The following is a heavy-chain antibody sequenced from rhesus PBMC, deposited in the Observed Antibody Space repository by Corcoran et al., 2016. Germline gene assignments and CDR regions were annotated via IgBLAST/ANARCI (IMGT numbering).Heavy chain of an antibody. CDR2: IYWNDSK. D-gene: IGHD5-24*01. CDR3: AREKWVQFDFDY. CDR1: GFSISTTGTG. V-gene: IGHV2-95*01. Sequence: QVTLKESGPALVKPTKTLTLTCTFSGFSISTTGTGVGWIRQPPGKALEWLASIYWNDSKYYITSLKSRLTISKDTSKNQVVLTMTNMDPVDTATYYCAREKWVQFDFDYWGQGVLVTVSS. J-gene: IGHJ4*01.